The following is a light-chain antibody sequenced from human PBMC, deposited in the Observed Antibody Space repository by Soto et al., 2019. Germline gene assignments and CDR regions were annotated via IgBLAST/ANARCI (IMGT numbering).Light chain of an antibody. Sequence: DILMTQSPSSLSASVGDRVTITCRASQSISTYLNWYQQKPGKVPKLLIYAASSLQSGVPSRFSGSGSGTDFTLTISSLQPEDFATYYCQQTHTTFTFGGGTTVEIK. CDR2: AAS. J-gene: IGKJ4*01. CDR3: QQTHTTFT. V-gene: IGKV1-39*01. CDR1: QSISTY.